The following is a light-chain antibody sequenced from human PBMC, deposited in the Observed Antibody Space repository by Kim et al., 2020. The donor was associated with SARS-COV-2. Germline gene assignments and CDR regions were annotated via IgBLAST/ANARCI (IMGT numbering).Light chain of an antibody. J-gene: IGKJ3*01. V-gene: IGKV3-15*01. Sequence: VAPGDRATLSCRASQSITRSLAWYQQKPGQAPRLLMYDASTRATAIPARFSGSGSGTEFTLTISSLQSEDFAVYYCQHYNKWPFTFGPGTKVDIK. CDR2: DAS. CDR3: QHYNKWPFT. CDR1: QSITRS.